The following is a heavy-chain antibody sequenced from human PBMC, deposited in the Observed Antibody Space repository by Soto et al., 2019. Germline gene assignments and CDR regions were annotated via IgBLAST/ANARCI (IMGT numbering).Heavy chain of an antibody. CDR1: GYTFTSYD. V-gene: IGHV1-8*01. CDR2: MNPNSGNT. CDR3: ARGLSNYGDFSYNWFDP. J-gene: IGHJ5*02. Sequence: ASVKVSCKASGYTFTSYDINWVRQATGQGLEWMGWMNPNSGNTGYAQKFQGRVTMTRNTSISTAYMELGSLRSEDTAVYYCARGLSNYGDFSYNWFDPWGQGTLVTVSS. D-gene: IGHD4-17*01.